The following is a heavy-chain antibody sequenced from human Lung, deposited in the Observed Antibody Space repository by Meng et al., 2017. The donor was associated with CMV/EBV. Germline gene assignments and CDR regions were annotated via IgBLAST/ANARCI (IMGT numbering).Heavy chain of an antibody. J-gene: IGHJ4*02. CDR3: ARAADLYDYYDSSGYYGY. V-gene: IGHV3-74*01. Sequence: GGSLRLXCVASGITFSSNWMSWVRQAPGKGLVWVSRINSDGSSTSYADSVKGRFTISRDNAKNTLYLQMNSLRAEDTAVYYCARAADLYDYYDSSGYYGYWGQGTXVTVSS. CDR2: INSDGSST. D-gene: IGHD3-22*01. CDR1: GITFSSNW.